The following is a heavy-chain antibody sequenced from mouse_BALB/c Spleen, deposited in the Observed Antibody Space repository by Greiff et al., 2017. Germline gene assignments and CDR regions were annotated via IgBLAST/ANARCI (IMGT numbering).Heavy chain of an antibody. CDR2: ISYSGST. CDR1: GDSITSGY. Sequence: EVQRVESGPSLVKPSQTLSLTCSVTGDSITSGYWNWIRKFPGNKLEYMGYISYSGSTYYNPSLKSRISITRDTSKNQYYLQLNSVTTEDTATYYCARYGTTAVATRDYFDYWGQGTTLTVSS. J-gene: IGHJ2*01. D-gene: IGHD1-1*01. V-gene: IGHV3-8*02. CDR3: ARYGTTAVATRDYFDY.